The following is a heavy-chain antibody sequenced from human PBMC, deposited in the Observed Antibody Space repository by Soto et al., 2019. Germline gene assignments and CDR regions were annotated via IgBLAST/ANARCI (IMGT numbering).Heavy chain of an antibody. J-gene: IGHJ5*02. CDR1: GGSISSYY. V-gene: IGHV4-59*01. D-gene: IGHD6-13*01. Sequence: QVQLQESGPGLVKPSETLSLTCTVSGGSISSYYWSWIRQPPGKGLEWIGYIYYSGSTHYNPSLKSRVTVAHDAAKSQFSLTLSSVPAADTAVYYCARVLVVAAAGRGIWFDPWGQGTLVTVSS. CDR2: IYYSGST. CDR3: ARVLVVAAAGRGIWFDP.